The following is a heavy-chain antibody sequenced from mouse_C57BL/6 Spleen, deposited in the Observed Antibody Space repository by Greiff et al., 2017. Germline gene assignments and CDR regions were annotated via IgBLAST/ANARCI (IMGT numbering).Heavy chain of an antibody. CDR1: GYAFSSSW. D-gene: IGHD2-1*01. J-gene: IGHJ2*01. V-gene: IGHV1-82*01. Sequence: QVQLQQSGPELVKPGASVKISCKASGYAFSSSWMNWVKQRPGKGLEWIGRIYPGDGDTNYNGKFKGKATLTADKSSSTAYMQLSSLISEDSAVYFCAIYGNYVGDFDYWGQGTTLTVSS. CDR2: IYPGDGDT. CDR3: AIYGNYVGDFDY.